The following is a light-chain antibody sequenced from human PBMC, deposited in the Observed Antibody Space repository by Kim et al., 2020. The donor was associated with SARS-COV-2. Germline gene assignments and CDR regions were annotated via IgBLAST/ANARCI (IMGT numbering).Light chain of an antibody. CDR1: QDISSF. CDR3: QQANSVPYT. CDR2: GAS. V-gene: IGKV1-12*02. J-gene: IGKJ2*01. Sequence: SASGGDRVTMTCLAGQDISSFLAWYQHKPGKVPDLLVYGASSLQRWVPSRVSGSGSGTYFTLTISSLQPEDFATYYCQQANSVPYTFGQGTKLEI.